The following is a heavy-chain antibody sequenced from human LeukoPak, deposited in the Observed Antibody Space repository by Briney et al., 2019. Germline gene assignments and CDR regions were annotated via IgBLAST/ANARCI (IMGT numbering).Heavy chain of an antibody. V-gene: IGHV3-48*04. D-gene: IGHD2-21*01. CDR2: ISPGTI. J-gene: IGHJ2*01. CDR1: GFTFSRHP. CDR3: ARDLLGGAPWDFDL. Sequence: GGSLRLSCAASGFTFSRHPMNWVRQAPGKGLEWVSYISPGTIYYADSVKGRFTISRDNAKNSLYLQMNSLRAEDTAVYYCARDLLGGAPWDFDLWGRGTLVTVSS.